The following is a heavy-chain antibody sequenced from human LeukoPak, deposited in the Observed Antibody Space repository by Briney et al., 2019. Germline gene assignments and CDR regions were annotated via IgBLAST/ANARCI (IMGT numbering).Heavy chain of an antibody. CDR3: AKGGCSGGSCYLSLYFDY. D-gene: IGHD2-15*01. CDR1: GFIFNNYA. V-gene: IGHV3-23*01. Sequence: GGSLRLSCAASGFIFNNYAVSWVRQAPGKGLEWVSAISGSGGSTYYADSVKGRFTISRDNSKNTLYLQMNSLRAEDTAVYYCAKGGCSGGSCYLSLYFDYWGQGTLVTVSS. J-gene: IGHJ4*02. CDR2: ISGSGGST.